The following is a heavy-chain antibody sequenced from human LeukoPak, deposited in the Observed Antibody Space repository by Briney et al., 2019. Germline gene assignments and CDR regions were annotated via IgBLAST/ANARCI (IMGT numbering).Heavy chain of an antibody. CDR3: ARYGLTAALDF. V-gene: IGHV3-7*01. CDR2: IKPDGSEK. Sequence: GGSVGLSCAASGFTFSSSWMSWVRQAPGKGLEWVANIKPDGSEKFHVDSVKGRFTISRDNSKSSLSLQMNSLRAEDTAVYYCARYGLTAALDFWGQGTLVTVSS. J-gene: IGHJ4*02. D-gene: IGHD2-21*02. CDR1: GFTFSSSW.